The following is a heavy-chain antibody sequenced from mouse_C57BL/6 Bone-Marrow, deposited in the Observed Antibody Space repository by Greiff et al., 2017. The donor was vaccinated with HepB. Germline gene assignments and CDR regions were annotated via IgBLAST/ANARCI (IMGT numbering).Heavy chain of an antibody. D-gene: IGHD3-2*02. CDR2: ISGGGGNT. J-gene: IGHJ3*01. V-gene: IGHV5-9*01. CDR1: GFTFSSYT. Sequence: EVQRVESGGGLVKPGGSLKLSCAASGFTFSSYTMSWVRQTPEKRLEWVATISGGGGNTYYPDSVKGRFTISRDNAKNTLYLQMSSLRSEDTALYYCARQASSGAWFAYWGQGTLVTVSA. CDR3: ARQASSGAWFAY.